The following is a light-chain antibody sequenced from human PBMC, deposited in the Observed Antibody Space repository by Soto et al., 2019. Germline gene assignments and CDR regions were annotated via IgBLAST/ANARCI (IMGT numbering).Light chain of an antibody. J-gene: IGKJ1*01. CDR1: QSVSSSY. CDR3: QHYGSSLWT. V-gene: IGKV3-20*01. CDR2: GPS. Sequence: EIVLTQSPGTLSLSPGEGATLSCRASQSVSSSYLAWYQQKPGQAPRLLIYGPSSRATGIPDRFSGSGSGTDFTLTISRPEPEDFAVYYCQHYGSSLWTFGQGTKVEIK.